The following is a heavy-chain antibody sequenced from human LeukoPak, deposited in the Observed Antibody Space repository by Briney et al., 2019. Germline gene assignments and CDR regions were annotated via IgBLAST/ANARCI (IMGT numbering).Heavy chain of an antibody. D-gene: IGHD1-14*01. J-gene: IGHJ5*02. CDR2: INPSGDGT. V-gene: IGHV1-46*01. CDR1: GHTFTTYY. CDR3: AKETPNTGWFDP. Sequence: GASVTVSRTASGHTFTTYYVHLVRQAPGQGLEWMGVINPSGDGTNYPQRFQGRVTLTRDTSTSTVYMELSSLRSEDTAIYYCAKETPNTGWFDPWGQGTLVTVSS.